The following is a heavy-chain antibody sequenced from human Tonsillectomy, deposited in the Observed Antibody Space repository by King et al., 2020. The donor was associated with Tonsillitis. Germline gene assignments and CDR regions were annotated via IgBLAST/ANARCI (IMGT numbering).Heavy chain of an antibody. CDR1: GYTFTSYG. V-gene: IGHV1-18*01. D-gene: IGHD6-13*01. CDR2: ISAYNGNT. Sequence: QLVQSGAEVKKPGASVKVSCKASGYTFTSYGISWVRQAPGQGLEWMGWISAYNGNTKYAQKLQGRGTMTTDTSTSTAYMELRSRRSDDTAVYYGARDPGSSWYSTSLFDYWGQGTLVTVSS. J-gene: IGHJ4*02. CDR3: ARDPGSSWYSTSLFDY.